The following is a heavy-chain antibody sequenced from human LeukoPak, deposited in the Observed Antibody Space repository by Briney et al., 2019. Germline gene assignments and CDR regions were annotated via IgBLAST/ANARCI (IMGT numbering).Heavy chain of an antibody. CDR3: ANSEPPSYYYDSSGYSDY. Sequence: PGGSLRLSCAAPEFMFSAYAMTWVRQAPGKGLEWVSAISGSGGSTYYADSVKGRFTISRDNSKNTLYLQMNSLRAEDTAVYYCANSEPPSYYYDSSGYSDYWGQGTLVTVSS. CDR1: EFMFSAYA. J-gene: IGHJ4*02. CDR2: ISGSGGST. V-gene: IGHV3-23*01. D-gene: IGHD3-22*01.